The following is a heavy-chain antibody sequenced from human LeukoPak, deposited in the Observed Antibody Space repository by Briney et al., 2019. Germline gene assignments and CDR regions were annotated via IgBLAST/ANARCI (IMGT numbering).Heavy chain of an antibody. CDR2: IYSGGST. D-gene: IGHD3-22*01. Sequence: PGGSLRLSCAASGLTVSSNYMSWVRQAPGKGLEWVSVIYSGGSTYYADSVKGRFTISRDKSNNTLYLQMNSLRAEDTAVYYCARTYYYDSSGYYPFDYWGQGTLVTVSS. J-gene: IGHJ4*02. CDR3: ARTYYYDSSGYYPFDY. V-gene: IGHV3-53*01. CDR1: GLTVSSNY.